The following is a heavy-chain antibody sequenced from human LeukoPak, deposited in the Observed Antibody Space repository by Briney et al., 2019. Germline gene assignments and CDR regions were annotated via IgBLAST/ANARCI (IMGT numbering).Heavy chain of an antibody. CDR2: ISYDGSNK. V-gene: IGHV3-30-3*01. Sequence: GGSLRLSCAASGFTFSSYAMHWVRQAPGKGLEWVAVISYDGSNKYYADSVKGRFTISRDNSKNTLYLQMNSLRAEDTAVYYCAGALAVAGPFDYWGQGTLVTVSS. CDR1: GFTFSSYA. CDR3: AGALAVAGPFDY. D-gene: IGHD6-19*01. J-gene: IGHJ4*02.